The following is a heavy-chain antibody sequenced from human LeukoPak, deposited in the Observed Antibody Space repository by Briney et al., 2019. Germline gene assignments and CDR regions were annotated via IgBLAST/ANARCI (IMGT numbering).Heavy chain of an antibody. CDR3: ATPNNIDAFDI. J-gene: IGHJ3*02. CDR1: GYTLTSYY. V-gene: IGHV1-46*01. D-gene: IGHD1-14*01. CDR2: IDPSGVST. Sequence: ASVKVSCKASGYTLTSYYMHWVRQAPGQGLEWMGIIDPSGVSTSYAQNFQGRVTMTRDTSTSTVYMELSSLRSEDSAVYYCATPNNIDAFDIWGQGTTVTVSS.